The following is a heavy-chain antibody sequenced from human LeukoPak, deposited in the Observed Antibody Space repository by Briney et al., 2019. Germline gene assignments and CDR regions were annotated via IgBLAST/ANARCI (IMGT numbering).Heavy chain of an antibody. V-gene: IGHV1-69*05. CDR2: IIPIFGTA. CDR1: GGTFSSYA. D-gene: IGHD6-13*01. Sequence: GASVKVSCKASGGTFSSYAISWVRQAPGQGLEWMGGIIPIFGTANYAQKFQGRVTITTDESTSTAYMELSSLRSEDTAVYYCARGGYSSSWYYYYYMDVWGKGTTVTVSS. J-gene: IGHJ6*03. CDR3: ARGGYSSSWYYYYYMDV.